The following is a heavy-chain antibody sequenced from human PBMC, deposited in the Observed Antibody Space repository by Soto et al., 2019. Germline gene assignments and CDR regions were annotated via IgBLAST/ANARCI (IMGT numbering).Heavy chain of an antibody. CDR3: ARGQGYSSSWSRLALFYYHYGMDV. J-gene: IGHJ6*02. CDR1: GYTFTSYD. CDR2: MNPNSGNT. D-gene: IGHD6-13*01. Sequence: ASVKVSCKASGYTFTSYDINWVRQATGQGLEWMGWMNPNSGNTGYAQKFQGRVTMTRNTSISTAYMELSSLRSEDTAVYYCARGQGYSSSWSRLALFYYHYGMDVWGQGTTVTVSS. V-gene: IGHV1-8*01.